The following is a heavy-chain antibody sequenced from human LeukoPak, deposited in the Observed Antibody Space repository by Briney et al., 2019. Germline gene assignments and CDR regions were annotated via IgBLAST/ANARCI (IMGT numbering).Heavy chain of an antibody. J-gene: IGHJ4*02. D-gene: IGHD3-22*01. V-gene: IGHV3-23*01. CDR3: AKDGERGYYDSSGYYYVGNYYFDY. CDR1: GFTVSSNY. CDR2: ISGSGGST. Sequence: GGSLRLSCAASGFTVSSNYMSWVRQAPGKGLEWVSAISGSGGSTYYADSVKGRFTISRDNSKNTLYLQMNSLRAEDTAVYYCAKDGERGYYDSSGYYYVGNYYFDYWGQGTLVTVSS.